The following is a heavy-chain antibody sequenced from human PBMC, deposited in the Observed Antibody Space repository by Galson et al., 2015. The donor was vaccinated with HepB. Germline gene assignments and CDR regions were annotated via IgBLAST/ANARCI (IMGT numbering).Heavy chain of an antibody. CDR1: GFTFTGYA. D-gene: IGHD1-26*01. V-gene: IGHV3-23*01. J-gene: IGHJ4*02. CDR2: ITISGGST. CDR3: AKDRGGGIYPQNSLDY. Sequence: SLRLSCAASGFTFTGYAMTWVRQAPGKGLEWVSTITISGGSTYDAESVRGRFTISRDNSKNTLYLQMNSLRAEDTAVYYCAKDRGGGIYPQNSLDYWGQGALVTVSS.